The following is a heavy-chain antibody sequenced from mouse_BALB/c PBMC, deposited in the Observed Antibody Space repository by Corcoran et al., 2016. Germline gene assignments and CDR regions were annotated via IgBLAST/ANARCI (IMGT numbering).Heavy chain of an antibody. V-gene: IGHV3-6*02. CDR1: GYSITSGYY. J-gene: IGHJ2*01. D-gene: IGHD1-2*01. CDR3: ATLLRPFDY. CDR2: ISYDGSN. Sequence: DVQLQESGPGLVKPSQSLSLTCSVTGYSITSGYYWNWIRQFPGNKLEWMGYISYDGSNNYNPSLKNRISITRDTSKNQFFLKLNSVTTEDIATYYCATLLRPFDYWGQGTTLTVSS.